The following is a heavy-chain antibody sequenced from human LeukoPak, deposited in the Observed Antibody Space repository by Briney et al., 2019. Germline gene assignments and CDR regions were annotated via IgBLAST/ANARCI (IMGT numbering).Heavy chain of an antibody. V-gene: IGHV3-21*01. CDR3: ARDWHDYGDPPSSDY. Sequence: GGSLRLSCAASGFTFSSYSMNWVRQAPGKGLEWVSSISSSSSYIYYADSVKGRFTISRDNAKNSLYLQMNSLRAEDTAVYYCARDWHDYGDPPSSDYWGQGTLVTVSS. CDR2: ISSSSSYI. J-gene: IGHJ4*02. D-gene: IGHD4-17*01. CDR1: GFTFSSYS.